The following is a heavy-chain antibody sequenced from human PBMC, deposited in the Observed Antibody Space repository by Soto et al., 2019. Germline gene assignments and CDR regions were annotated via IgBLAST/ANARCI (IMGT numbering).Heavy chain of an antibody. CDR1: GDSMTKYY. Sequence: QVQLQESGPGLVKPSETLSLTCTVSGDSMTKYYWCWIRQPAGQGLEWIGRIYTSGSTNYNPSLTSRVTMSIDTSNNHFALKLKSVTAADTAVYYGARTVGAAYDFDVWGQGALVTVSS. CDR2: IYTSGST. J-gene: IGHJ4*02. V-gene: IGHV4-4*07. CDR3: ARTVGAAYDFDV. D-gene: IGHD1-26*01.